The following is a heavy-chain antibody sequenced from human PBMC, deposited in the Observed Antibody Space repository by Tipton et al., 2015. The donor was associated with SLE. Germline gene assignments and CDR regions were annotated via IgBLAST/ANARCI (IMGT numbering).Heavy chain of an antibody. V-gene: IGHV3-21*01. CDR2: ISSSSSYI. J-gene: IGHJ6*02. Sequence: SLRLSCAASGFTFSSYSMNWVRQAPGKGLEWVSSISSSSSYIYYADSVKGRFTISRDNAKNSLYLQMNSLRAEDTAVYYCARDRNDYGNPHFWYDMDVWGQGTTVTVSS. D-gene: IGHD4-17*01. CDR1: GFTFSSYS. CDR3: ARDRNDYGNPHFWYDMDV.